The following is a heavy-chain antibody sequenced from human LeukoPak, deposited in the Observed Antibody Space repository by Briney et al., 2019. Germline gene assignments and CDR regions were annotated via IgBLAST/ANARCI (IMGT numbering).Heavy chain of an antibody. Sequence: SETLSLTCTVSGGSISDYSWSWIRQPPGKGLEWIGYIYTSGGTNYNPSLKSRVTISIDTSKNQFSLKLSSVTAADTAVYYCARQVQSNTIFGGKNWFDPWGQGTLVTVSS. CDR2: IYTSGGT. V-gene: IGHV4-4*09. CDR3: ARQVQSNTIFGGKNWFDP. D-gene: IGHD3-3*01. J-gene: IGHJ5*02. CDR1: GGSISDYS.